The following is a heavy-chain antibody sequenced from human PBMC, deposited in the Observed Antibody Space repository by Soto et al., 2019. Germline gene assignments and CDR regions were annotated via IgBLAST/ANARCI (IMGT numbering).Heavy chain of an antibody. V-gene: IGHV5-51*01. D-gene: IGHD3-22*01. Sequence: PGESLKISCKGSGYNFANYWIGWVRQMPGKGLEWMGIIYPGNSDTRYSPSFQGQVTISADKSISTAYLQWNGLKASDTAIFYCARVYVSTGAFDYWGQGTLVTVSS. CDR2: IYPGNSDT. CDR1: GYNFANYW. CDR3: ARVYVSTGAFDY. J-gene: IGHJ4*02.